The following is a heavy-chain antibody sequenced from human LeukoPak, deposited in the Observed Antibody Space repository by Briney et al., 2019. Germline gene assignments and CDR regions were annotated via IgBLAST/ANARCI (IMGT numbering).Heavy chain of an antibody. CDR3: ARDPTTLAAQWLVQGYFDY. CDR1: GFTFSSYA. D-gene: IGHD6-19*01. J-gene: IGHJ4*02. V-gene: IGHV3-30-3*01. Sequence: PGRSLRLSCAASGFTFSSYAMHWVRQAPGKGLGWVAVISYDGSNKYYADSVKGRFTISRDNSENTLYLQMNSLRAEDTAVYYCARDPTTLAAQWLVQGYFDYWGQGTLVTVSS. CDR2: ISYDGSNK.